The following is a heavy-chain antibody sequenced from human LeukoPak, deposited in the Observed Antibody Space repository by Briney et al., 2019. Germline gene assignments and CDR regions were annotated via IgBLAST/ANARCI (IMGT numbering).Heavy chain of an antibody. D-gene: IGHD6-13*01. CDR3: AKATPATAAFES. CDR2: ISSSGGST. J-gene: IGHJ4*02. Sequence: PGGSLRLSCAASGFTFSMYAMSAVRQAPGKGLEWVSTISSSGGSTYYADSVKGRFTISRDNSKNTLYLQMNSLRAEDTAVYYCAKATPATAAFESWGQGTLLTVSS. V-gene: IGHV3-23*01. CDR1: GFTFSMYA.